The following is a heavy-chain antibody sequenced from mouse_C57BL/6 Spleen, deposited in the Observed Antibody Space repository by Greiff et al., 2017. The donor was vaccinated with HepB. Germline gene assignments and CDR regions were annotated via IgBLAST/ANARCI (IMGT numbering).Heavy chain of an antibody. CDR3: AREGYYGSTPHWYFDV. J-gene: IGHJ1*03. CDR2: INPNNGGT. CDR1: GYTFTDYN. V-gene: IGHV1-18*01. Sequence: EVKLQQSGPELVKPGASVKIPCKASGYTFTDYNMDWVKQSHGKSLEWIGDINPNNGGTIYNQKFKGKATLTVDKSSSTAYMELRSLTSEDTAVYYCAREGYYGSTPHWYFDVWGTGTTVTVSS. D-gene: IGHD1-1*01.